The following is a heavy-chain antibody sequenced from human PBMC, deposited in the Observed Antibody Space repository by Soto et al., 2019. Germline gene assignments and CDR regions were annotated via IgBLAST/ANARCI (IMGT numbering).Heavy chain of an antibody. CDR2: IYYSGST. J-gene: IGHJ6*02. Sequence: PTETLSLTCTVSGGSISSSRYYWGWIRQPPGKGLEWIGSIYYSGSTYYNPSLKSRVTISVDTSKNQFSLKLSSVTAADTAVYYCARGGSAADVVNYYCMDVWGQGTTVTVSS. CDR3: ARGGSAADVVNYYCMDV. D-gene: IGHD6-13*01. V-gene: IGHV4-39*01. CDR1: GGSISSSRYY.